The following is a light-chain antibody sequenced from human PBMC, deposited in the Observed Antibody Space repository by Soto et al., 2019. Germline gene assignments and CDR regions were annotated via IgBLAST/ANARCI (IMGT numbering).Light chain of an antibody. CDR2: EGS. Sequence: QSVLTQPACVSGSPGQSITISCTGTSSDVGSYNLVSWYQQHPGKAPKLMIYEGSKRPSGVSNRFSGSKSGNTASLTISGLQAEDEADYYCCSYAGSSTFAFGTGTKVT. J-gene: IGLJ1*01. CDR1: SSDVGSYNL. CDR3: CSYAGSSTFA. V-gene: IGLV2-23*01.